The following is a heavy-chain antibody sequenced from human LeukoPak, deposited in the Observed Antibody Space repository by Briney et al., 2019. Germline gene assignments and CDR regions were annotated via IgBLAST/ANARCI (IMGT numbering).Heavy chain of an antibody. CDR1: GGSISSGGYS. Sequence: PSQTLSLTCAVSGGSISSGGYSWSWIRQPPGKGLEWIGYIYHSGSTNYNPSLKSRVTISVDTSKNQFSLKLSSVTAADTAVYYCARGLRDPRNFIVVVPAAIPDNWFDPWGQGTLVTVSS. V-gene: IGHV4-30-2*01. CDR2: IYHSGST. J-gene: IGHJ5*02. D-gene: IGHD2-2*02. CDR3: ARGLRDPRNFIVVVPAAIPDNWFDP.